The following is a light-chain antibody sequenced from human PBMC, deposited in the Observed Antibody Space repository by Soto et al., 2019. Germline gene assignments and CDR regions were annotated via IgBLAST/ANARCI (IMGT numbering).Light chain of an antibody. Sequence: QSVLTQPPSVSGAPGQRVTISCTGSSSNIGAGYVVHWYQQLPGTAPKLLIYGNSNRPSGVPDRFSGSKSGTSASLAITGLQAADEAYYYCQAYDSTLSGTVFGGGTKLTVL. V-gene: IGLV1-40*01. CDR1: SSNIGAGYV. J-gene: IGLJ2*01. CDR3: QAYDSTLSGTV. CDR2: GNS.